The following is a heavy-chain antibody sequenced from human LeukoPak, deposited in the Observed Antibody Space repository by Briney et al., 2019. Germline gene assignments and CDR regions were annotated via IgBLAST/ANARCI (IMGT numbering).Heavy chain of an antibody. J-gene: IGHJ6*02. CDR1: GGSISSYY. Sequence: SETLSLTCTVSGGSISSYYWSWIRQPPGKGLEWIGYIYYSGSTNYNPSLKSRVTISVDTSKNQFSLKLSSVTAADTAVYYCARLPTPFSPYYYYGMDVWGQGTTVTVSS. V-gene: IGHV4-59*08. CDR2: IYYSGST. CDR3: ARLPTPFSPYYYYGMDV. D-gene: IGHD2-15*01.